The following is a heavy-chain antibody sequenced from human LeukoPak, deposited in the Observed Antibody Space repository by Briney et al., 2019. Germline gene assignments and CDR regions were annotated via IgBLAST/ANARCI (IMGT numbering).Heavy chain of an antibody. J-gene: IGHJ4*02. CDR3: ARGGVVVTALRFGY. Sequence: PSETLSLTCTVSGGSISSYYWSWIRQSPGKGLECIGYIHYTGSTYYNASLKSRVTMSVDTSNAQFSLRLSSVTAADTAVYYCARGGVVVTALRFGYWGQGTLVTVAS. D-gene: IGHD2-21*02. CDR1: GGSISSYY. CDR2: IHYTGST. V-gene: IGHV4-59*12.